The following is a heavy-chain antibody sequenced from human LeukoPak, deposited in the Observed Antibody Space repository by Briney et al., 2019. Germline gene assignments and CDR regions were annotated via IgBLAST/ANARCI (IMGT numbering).Heavy chain of an antibody. J-gene: IGHJ6*04. CDR1: GGTFSSYA. V-gene: IGHV1-69*13. CDR2: IIPIFGTA. CDR3: ARERGSYGYYYYGMDV. Sequence: SAKVSCKASGGTFSSYAISWVRQAPGQGLEWMGGIIPIFGTANYAQKFQGRVTITANESTSTAYMELSSLRSEDTAVYYCARERGSYGYYYYGMDVWGKGTTVTVSS. D-gene: IGHD5-18*01.